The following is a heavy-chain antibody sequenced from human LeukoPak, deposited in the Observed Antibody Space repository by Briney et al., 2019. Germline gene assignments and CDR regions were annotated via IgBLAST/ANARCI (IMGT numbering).Heavy chain of an antibody. CDR3: ARVGSGELHHQVDY. Sequence: GASVKVSCKASGYTFTSYGVSWVRQAPGQGLEWMGWISAYNGNTNYAQKLQGRVTMTTDTSTSTAYMELRSLRSDDTAVYYCARVGSGELHHQVDYWGQGTLVTVSS. CDR2: ISAYNGNT. J-gene: IGHJ4*02. V-gene: IGHV1-18*01. D-gene: IGHD1-26*01. CDR1: GYTFTSYG.